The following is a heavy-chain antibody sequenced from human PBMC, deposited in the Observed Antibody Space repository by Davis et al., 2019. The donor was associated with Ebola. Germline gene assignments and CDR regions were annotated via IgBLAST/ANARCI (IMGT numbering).Heavy chain of an antibody. CDR1: GGSISSSSYY. Sequence: SETLSLTCTVSGGSISSSSYYWSWIRQPPGKGLEWIGEINHSGSTNYNPSLKSRVTISVDTSKNQFSLKLSSVTAADTAVYYCASLKQWLRGDVWGQGTTVTVSS. D-gene: IGHD5-12*01. CDR2: INHSGST. J-gene: IGHJ6*02. V-gene: IGHV4-39*07. CDR3: ASLKQWLRGDV.